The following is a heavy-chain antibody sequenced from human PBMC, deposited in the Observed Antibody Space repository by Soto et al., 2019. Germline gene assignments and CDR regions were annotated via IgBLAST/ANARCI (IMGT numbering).Heavy chain of an antibody. D-gene: IGHD2-21*02. V-gene: IGHV1-69*13. CDR2: IIPIFGTA. CDR3: ARRQPIVVVTPPYHGMDV. Sequence: SSVKVSCKASGGTFSRYAISWVRQAPGQGVEWMGGIIPIFGTANYAQKFQGRVTITGDESTSTAYMELSSLRSEDTAVYYCARRQPIVVVTPPYHGMDVWGKGTTVTASS. J-gene: IGHJ6*04. CDR1: GGTFSRYA.